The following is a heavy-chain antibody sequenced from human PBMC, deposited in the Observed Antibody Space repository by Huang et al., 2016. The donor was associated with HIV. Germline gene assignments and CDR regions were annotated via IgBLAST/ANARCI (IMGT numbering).Heavy chain of an antibody. D-gene: IGHD3-10*01. Sequence: QVHLQQWGAGLLKSAETLSLTCAVYGGSLSGYYWSWLRQTPGKGLEWIGEINHLGSPNYNTSLKSRVSISMDGSKKQFSLKCRSISDADTAVYFCARDATKNPRGWFDPWGQGTLVTVSS. CDR3: ARDATKNPRGWFDP. V-gene: IGHV4-34*02. CDR2: INHLGSP. CDR1: GGSLSGYY. J-gene: IGHJ5*02.